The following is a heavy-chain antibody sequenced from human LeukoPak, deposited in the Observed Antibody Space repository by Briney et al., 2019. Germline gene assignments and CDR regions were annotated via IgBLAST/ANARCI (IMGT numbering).Heavy chain of an antibody. D-gene: IGHD3-9*01. J-gene: IGHJ3*01. Sequence: PGGSLRLSCAASGFTFSSHEMNWVRQAPGKGLEWVSYISDSGSPIYYADSVKGRFTVSRGNAKNSLYLQMNSLRAEDTALYYCARQTLGATGYSAFDFWGQGTLVTVSS. V-gene: IGHV3-48*03. CDR1: GFTFSSHE. CDR3: ARQTLGATGYSAFDF. CDR2: ISDSGSPI.